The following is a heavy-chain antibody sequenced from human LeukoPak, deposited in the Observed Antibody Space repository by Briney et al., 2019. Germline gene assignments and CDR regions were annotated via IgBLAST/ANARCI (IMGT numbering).Heavy chain of an antibody. V-gene: IGHV3-30*18. CDR3: EKRYCSSTSYYDYGYYYGMDV. D-gene: IGHD2-2*01. J-gene: IGHJ6*04. Sequence: GGSLRLSCSASGFTFSSYAMHWVRQAPGKGLEGVAVISYDGSNKYYADSVKGRFTIYRDNSKNTLYLQMNSLRAEDTAVYYCEKRYCSSTSYYDYGYYYGMDVWGKGTTVTVSS. CDR2: ISYDGSNK. CDR1: GFTFSSYA.